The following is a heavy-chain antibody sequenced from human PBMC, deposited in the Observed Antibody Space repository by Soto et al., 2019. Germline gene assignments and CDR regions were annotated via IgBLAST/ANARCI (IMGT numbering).Heavy chain of an antibody. Sequence: QVQLVQSGAEVKKPGASVKVSCKASGYTFTSYGISWGRQAPGQGLARMGWISAYNGNTNYAQKLQGRVTITTDTTTTTAYLELRSLITEDTALYYWAREAAAGALDYWGQGPLVTVSS. CDR2: ISAYNGNT. CDR1: GYTFTSYG. V-gene: IGHV1-18*01. D-gene: IGHD6-13*01. CDR3: AREAAAGALDY. J-gene: IGHJ4*02.